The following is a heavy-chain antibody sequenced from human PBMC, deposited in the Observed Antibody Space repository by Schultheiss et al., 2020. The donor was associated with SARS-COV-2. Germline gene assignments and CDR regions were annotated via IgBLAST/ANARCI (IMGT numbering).Heavy chain of an antibody. Sequence: GGSLRLSCAASGFTFSDYYMSWIRQAPGKGLEWVSVIYSGGNTYYADSVKGRFTISRDNSKNTLYLQMNSLRAEDTAVYYCARVRGGAFNIWGQGTMVTVSS. D-gene: IGHD3-16*01. J-gene: IGHJ3*02. CDR1: GFTFSDYY. CDR2: IYSGGNT. V-gene: IGHV3-53*01. CDR3: ARVRGGAFNI.